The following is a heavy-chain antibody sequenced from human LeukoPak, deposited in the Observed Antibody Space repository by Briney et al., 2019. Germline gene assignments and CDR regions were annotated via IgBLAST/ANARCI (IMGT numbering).Heavy chain of an antibody. V-gene: IGHV1-69*13. D-gene: IGHD6-19*01. CDR1: GGTFSSYA. CDR2: IIPTFGTA. J-gene: IGHJ4*02. Sequence: ASVKVSCKASGGTFSSYAISWVRQAPGQGLEWMGGIIPTFGTANYAQKFQGRVTITADESTSTAYMELSSLRSEDTAVYYCARDLGYSSGWYQEYYWGQGTLVTVSS. CDR3: ARDLGYSSGWYQEYY.